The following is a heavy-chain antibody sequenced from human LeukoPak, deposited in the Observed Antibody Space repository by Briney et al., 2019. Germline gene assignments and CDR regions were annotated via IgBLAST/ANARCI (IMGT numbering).Heavy chain of an antibody. CDR3: AREAGWDPGDYYFDY. Sequence: ASVKVSCKTSGYTFIGYYVHWMRQAPGQGLEWMGWINPNSGDTNYAQKFQGRVTMTRDTSISTAYMDLSSLTSDDTAVYYCAREAGWDPGDYYFDYWGQGTLVTVSS. CDR1: GYTFIGYY. J-gene: IGHJ4*02. D-gene: IGHD1-14*01. CDR2: INPNSGDT. V-gene: IGHV1-2*02.